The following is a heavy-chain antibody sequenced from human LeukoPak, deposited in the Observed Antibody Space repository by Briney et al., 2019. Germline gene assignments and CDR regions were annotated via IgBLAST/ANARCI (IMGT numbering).Heavy chain of an antibody. Sequence: SGGSLRLSCAASGFTFSSYWMHWVRQAPGKGLVWVSRINSDGSSITYADSVKGRFTISRDNAKNTLYLQMSSLRVEDTAVYYCAREGRVSGYDFDCWGQGTLVTVSS. J-gene: IGHJ4*02. D-gene: IGHD5-12*01. V-gene: IGHV3-74*03. CDR1: GFTFSSYW. CDR3: AREGRVSGYDFDC. CDR2: INSDGSSI.